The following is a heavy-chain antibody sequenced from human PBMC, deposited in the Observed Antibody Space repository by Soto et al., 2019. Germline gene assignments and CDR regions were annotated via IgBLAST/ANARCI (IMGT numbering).Heavy chain of an antibody. J-gene: IGHJ6*02. Sequence: EVQLLESGGGLVQPGGSLRLSCAASVFTFSSHAMSWVRQAPGKGLEWVSTISSGGDNTYSADSVKGPFTISRDNSKNTLYLQMNSPRAEDTAVYYCAKDFDSYSSGRYGMDVWGQGTTVTVSS. CDR2: ISSGGDNT. V-gene: IGHV3-23*01. D-gene: IGHD6-19*01. CDR3: AKDFDSYSSGRYGMDV. CDR1: VFTFSSHA.